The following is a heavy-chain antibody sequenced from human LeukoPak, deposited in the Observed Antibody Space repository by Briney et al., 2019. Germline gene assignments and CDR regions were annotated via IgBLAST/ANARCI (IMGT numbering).Heavy chain of an antibody. CDR3: AREDSGISDNAFDI. CDR1: GYSISSGYY. V-gene: IGHV4-38-2*02. J-gene: IGHJ3*02. Sequence: PSETLSLTCTVSGYSISSGYYWGWIRQPPGKGLEWIGSIYHSGRTFYNPSLKSRVTMSIDTSRNQFSLKLSSVTAADTAMYYCAREDSGISDNAFDIWGQGTMVTISS. CDR2: IYHSGRT. D-gene: IGHD1-26*01.